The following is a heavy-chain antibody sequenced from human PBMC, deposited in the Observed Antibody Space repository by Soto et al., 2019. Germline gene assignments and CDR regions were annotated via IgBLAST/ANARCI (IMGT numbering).Heavy chain of an antibody. CDR3: ARDWGHYYGSGSFPSPHPSDI. CDR2: INPNSGGT. Sequence: QVQLVQSGAEVKKPGASVKVSCKASGYTFTDYYLHWVRQAPGQGLEWMGWINPNSGGTHYAQKFQGWVTXPXXXSXTTAYMELNRWTSDDTAAYYCARDWGHYYGSGSFPSPHPSDIWGQGTLVTVSS. CDR1: GYTFTDYY. V-gene: IGHV1-2*04. D-gene: IGHD3-10*01. J-gene: IGHJ4*02.